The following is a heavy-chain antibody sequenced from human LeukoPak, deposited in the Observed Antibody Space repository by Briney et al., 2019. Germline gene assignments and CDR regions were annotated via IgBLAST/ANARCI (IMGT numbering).Heavy chain of an antibody. CDR1: GGSISSYY. CDR2: VYYSGST. D-gene: IGHD3-22*01. J-gene: IGHJ4*02. V-gene: IGHV4-59*01. Sequence: ETLSLTCTVSGGSISSYYWSWVRQPPGKGLEWIGYVYYSGSTNYNPSLKSRVNISVDTSKNQFSLKLSSVTAADTAVYYCASSYYYDSSGSIFFDYWGQGTLVTVSS. CDR3: ASSYYYDSSGSIFFDY.